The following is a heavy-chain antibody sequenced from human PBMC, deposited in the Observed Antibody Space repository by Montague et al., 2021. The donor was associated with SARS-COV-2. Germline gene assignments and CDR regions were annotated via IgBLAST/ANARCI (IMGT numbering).Heavy chain of an antibody. V-gene: IGHV4-59*01. Sequence: SETLSLTCTVSGDSISGFYWCWIRQFPGKGLEWVGYIYYTGSTNSWPHLNSRISMSVDTFRNELSLKLSSVTAADTAPDYCARFTTSGFDYGGQGILVTVSS. J-gene: IGHJ4*02. CDR2: IYYTGST. CDR1: GDSISGFY. CDR3: ARFTTSGFDY. D-gene: IGHD2-2*01.